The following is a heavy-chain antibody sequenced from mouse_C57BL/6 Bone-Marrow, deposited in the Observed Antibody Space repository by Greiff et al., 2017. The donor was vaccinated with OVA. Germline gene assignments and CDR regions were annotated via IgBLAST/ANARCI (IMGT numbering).Heavy chain of an antibody. D-gene: IGHD1-1*01. Sequence: EVNVVESGGGLVQPGGSLSLSCAASGFTINDSYMSWVRQPPGKALEWLGFIRNKANGYTTESSASVKGRFTISRDNSQSILYLQMNALRAEDSATCYCARGSSGDYWGQGTSVTVSS. J-gene: IGHJ4*01. CDR1: GFTINDSY. V-gene: IGHV7-3*01. CDR3: ARGSSGDY. CDR2: IRNKANGYTT.